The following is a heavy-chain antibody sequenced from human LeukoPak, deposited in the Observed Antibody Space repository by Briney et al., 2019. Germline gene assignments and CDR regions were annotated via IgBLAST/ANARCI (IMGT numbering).Heavy chain of an antibody. J-gene: IGHJ1*01. CDR1: GYSFNSYG. D-gene: IGHD3-22*01. CDR2: ISVYNGNT. CDR3: ARGFQYYYDSSGYPVGYPIQH. Sequence: GASVKVSCKASGYSFNSYGIAWVRQAPRQGPEWMGWISVYNGNTRNAQKFQGRVTMTTDTSTSTAYMELRSLTSDDTAVYYCARGFQYYYDSSGYPVGYPIQHWGQGTLVTVSS. V-gene: IGHV1-18*01.